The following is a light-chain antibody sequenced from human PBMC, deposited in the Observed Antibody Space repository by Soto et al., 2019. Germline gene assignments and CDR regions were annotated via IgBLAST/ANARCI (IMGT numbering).Light chain of an antibody. Sequence: EIVLTQSPGTLSLSPGERATLSCRASQSVSSSYLGWYQQKHGQAPRLLIYGASSRATGIPDRFSGSGSGTDFTLTISRLEPEDFALYYCQQYGSSVFTFGPGTKVDI. V-gene: IGKV3-20*01. CDR2: GAS. J-gene: IGKJ3*01. CDR1: QSVSSSY. CDR3: QQYGSSVFT.